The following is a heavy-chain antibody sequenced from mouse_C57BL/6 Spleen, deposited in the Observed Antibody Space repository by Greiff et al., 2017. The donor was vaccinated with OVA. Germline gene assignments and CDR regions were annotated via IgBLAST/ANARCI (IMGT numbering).Heavy chain of an antibody. CDR1: GYTFTSYW. J-gene: IGHJ3*01. CDR2: IYPSDSET. Sequence: QVQLQQPGAELVRPGSSVKLSCKASGYTFTSYWMDWVKQRPGQGLEWIGNIYPSDSETHYNQKFKDKATLTVDKSSSTAYMQLSSLTSEDSAVYYCARQPDSGEAYWGQGTLVTVSA. CDR3: ARQPDSGEAY. D-gene: IGHD3-2*01. V-gene: IGHV1-61*01.